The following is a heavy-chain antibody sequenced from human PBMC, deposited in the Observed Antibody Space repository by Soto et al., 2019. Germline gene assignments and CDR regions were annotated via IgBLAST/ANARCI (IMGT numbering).Heavy chain of an antibody. CDR3: ARPHGDPLGY. J-gene: IGHJ4*02. V-gene: IGHV4-39*01. CDR2: ISYSRST. Sequence: QVQLQESGPELVKPSETLSLTCTVSGGSIASSTYYWGWIRQPPGKGLDWIGSISYSRSTYYNPSLTSRATISVDTSKNQFSLRLSSVTAADTAVYYFARPHGDPLGYWGQGILVTVSS. CDR1: GGSIASSTYY. D-gene: IGHD4-17*01.